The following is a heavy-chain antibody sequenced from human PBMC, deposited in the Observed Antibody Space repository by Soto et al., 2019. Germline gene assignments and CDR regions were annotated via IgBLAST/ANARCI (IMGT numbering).Heavy chain of an antibody. CDR3: ARWSFLDY. D-gene: IGHD1-26*01. CDR1: GFSFTSYA. V-gene: IGHV3-23*01. J-gene: IGHJ4*02. Sequence: EVQLLESGGGLVRPGGSLRLSCAASGFSFTSYALSWVRQAPGKGLEWVSTISGSDGKTYYAYSVKGRFSISRDTSKTTLYLQMNSLRVEDTAVYYCARWSFLDYWGQGTRVTVS. CDR2: ISGSDGKT.